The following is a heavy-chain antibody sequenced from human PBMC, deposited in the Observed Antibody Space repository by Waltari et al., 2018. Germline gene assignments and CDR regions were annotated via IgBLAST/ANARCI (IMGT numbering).Heavy chain of an antibody. CDR1: GGTFSSYA. Sequence: QVQLVQSGAEVKKPRSSVKVSCKASGGTFSSYAISWVRQAPGQGLEWMGGIIPILGIANYAQKFQGRVTITADKSTSTAYMELSSLRSEDTAVYYCARRGAAGPPPVIWGQGTMVTVSS. J-gene: IGHJ3*02. CDR3: ARRGAAGPPPVI. D-gene: IGHD6-13*01. CDR2: IIPILGIA. V-gene: IGHV1-69*10.